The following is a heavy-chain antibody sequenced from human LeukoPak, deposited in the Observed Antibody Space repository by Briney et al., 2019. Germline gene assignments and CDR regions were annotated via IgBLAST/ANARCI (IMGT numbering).Heavy chain of an antibody. CDR3: ARDTPRYYYDSSGYRGAFDI. V-gene: IGHV4-59*01. CDR2: IYYSGST. Sequence: SETLSLTCTVSGGSISSYYWSWIRQPPGKGLEWIGYIYYSGSTNYNPSLKSRVTISVDTSKNQFSLKLSSVTAANTAVYYCARDTPRYYYDSSGYRGAFDIWGQGTMVTVSS. D-gene: IGHD3-22*01. J-gene: IGHJ3*02. CDR1: GGSISSYY.